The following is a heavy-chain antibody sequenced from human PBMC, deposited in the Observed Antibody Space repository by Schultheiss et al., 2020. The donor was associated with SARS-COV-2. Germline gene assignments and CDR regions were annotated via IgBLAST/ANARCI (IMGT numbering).Heavy chain of an antibody. CDR2: IYHSGST. J-gene: IGHJ5*02. V-gene: IGHV4-61*08. CDR3: ARAKYDFWSNYNWFDP. CDR1: GGSISSGDYY. Sequence: SETLSLTCTVSGGSISSGDYYWSWIRQPPGKGLEWIGEIYHSGSTNYNPSLKSRVTISVDTSKNQFSLKLSSVTAADTAVYYCARAKYDFWSNYNWFDPWGQGTLVTVSS. D-gene: IGHD3-3*01.